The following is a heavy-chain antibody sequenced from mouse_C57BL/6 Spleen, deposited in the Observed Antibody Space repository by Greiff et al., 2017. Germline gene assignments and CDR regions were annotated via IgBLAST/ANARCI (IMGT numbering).Heavy chain of an antibody. D-gene: IGHD2-3*01. Sequence: EVQGVESGGGLVQPKGSLKLSCAASGFTFNTYAMHWVRQAPGKGLEWVARIRSKSSNYATYYADSVKDRFTISRDDSQSMLYLQMNNLKTEDTAMYYCVRGGIYDGHPLYAMDYWGQGTSVTVSS. V-gene: IGHV10-3*01. J-gene: IGHJ4*01. CDR3: VRGGIYDGHPLYAMDY. CDR1: GFTFNTYA. CDR2: IRSKSSNYAT.